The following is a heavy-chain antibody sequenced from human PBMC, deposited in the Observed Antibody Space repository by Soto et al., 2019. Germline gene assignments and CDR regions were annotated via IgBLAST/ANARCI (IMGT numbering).Heavy chain of an antibody. CDR1: GFTFSDYY. CDR3: ARDIVVVPAGTYYYYYMDV. D-gene: IGHD2-2*01. J-gene: IGHJ6*03. Sequence: SLRLSCAASGFTFSDYYMSWIRQAPGKGLEWVSYISSSGSTIYYADSVKGRFTISRDNAKNSLYLQMNSLRAEDTAVYYCARDIVVVPAGTYYYYYMDVWGKGTTVTVSS. CDR2: ISSSGSTI. V-gene: IGHV3-11*01.